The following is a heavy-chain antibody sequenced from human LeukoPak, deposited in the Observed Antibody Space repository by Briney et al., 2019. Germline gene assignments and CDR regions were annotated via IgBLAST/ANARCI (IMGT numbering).Heavy chain of an antibody. J-gene: IGHJ3*02. V-gene: IGHV4-34*01. CDR1: GVSFSGYY. CDR2: INHSGST. Sequence: SETLSLTCAVYGVSFSGYYWSWIRQPPGKGLEWIGEINHSGSTNYNPSLKSRVTISVDTSKNQFSVKLSSVTAADTAVYYCARIEWLSHGAFDIWGQGTMVTVSS. D-gene: IGHD3-3*01. CDR3: ARIEWLSHGAFDI.